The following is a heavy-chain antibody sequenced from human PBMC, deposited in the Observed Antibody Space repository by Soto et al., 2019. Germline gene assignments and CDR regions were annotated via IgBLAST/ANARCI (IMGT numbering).Heavy chain of an antibody. Sequence: GGSLRLSCAASGFTFSSYWMHWVRQAPGKGLVWVSRINSDGSSTSYADSVKGRFTISRDNAKNTLYLQMNSLRAEDTAVYYCAREEVDYYYYGMDVWGQGTTVTVAS. J-gene: IGHJ6*02. CDR2: INSDGSST. CDR3: AREEVDYYYYGMDV. V-gene: IGHV3-74*01. D-gene: IGHD2-15*01. CDR1: GFTFSSYW.